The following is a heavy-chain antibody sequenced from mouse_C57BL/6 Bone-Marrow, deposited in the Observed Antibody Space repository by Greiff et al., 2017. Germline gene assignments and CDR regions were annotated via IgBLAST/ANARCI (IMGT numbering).Heavy chain of an antibody. D-gene: IGHD3-2*02. CDR3: ARSRLLRFDY. Sequence: EVQLQQSGAELVKPGASVKLSCTASGFNIKDDYMHWVKQRTEQGLEWIGWIDPEDGETKYASKFQGKATITADTSSNTTYLQLSSLTSEDTAVDYCARSRLLRFDYWGQGTTLTVSS. J-gene: IGHJ2*01. CDR2: IDPEDGET. V-gene: IGHV14-2*01. CDR1: GFNIKDDY.